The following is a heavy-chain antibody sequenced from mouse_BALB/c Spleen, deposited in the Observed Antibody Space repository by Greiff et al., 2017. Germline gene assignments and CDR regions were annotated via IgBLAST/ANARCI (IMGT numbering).Heavy chain of an antibody. CDR3: ARGEVYDYDRYFDY. Sequence: EVKLVESGGGLVKPGGSLKLSCAASGFTFSSYAMSWVRQTPEKRLEWVASISSGGSTYYPDSVKGRFTISRDNARNILYLQMSSLRSEDTAMYYCARGEVYDYDRYFDYWGQGTTLTVSS. J-gene: IGHJ2*01. CDR1: GFTFSSYA. V-gene: IGHV5-6-5*01. D-gene: IGHD2-4*01. CDR2: ISSGGST.